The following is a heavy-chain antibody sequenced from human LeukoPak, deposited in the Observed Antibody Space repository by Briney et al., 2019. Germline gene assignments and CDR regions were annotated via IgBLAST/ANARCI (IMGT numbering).Heavy chain of an antibody. CDR3: VKDLRSGSYSVLGTPDY. CDR2: ISTSGTYI. D-gene: IGHD1-26*01. V-gene: IGHV3-21*01. Sequence: GGSLRLSCAASGFTFSSYGMHWVRQAPGKGLEWVSSISTSGTYIYYADSVKGRFTISRDNAKNSLYLQMNSLRAEDTAVYYCVKDLRSGSYSVLGTPDYWGQGTLVTVSS. J-gene: IGHJ4*02. CDR1: GFTFSSYG.